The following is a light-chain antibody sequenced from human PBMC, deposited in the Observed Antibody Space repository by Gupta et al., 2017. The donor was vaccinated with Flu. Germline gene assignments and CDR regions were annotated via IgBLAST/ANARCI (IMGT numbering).Light chain of an antibody. V-gene: IGLV1-40*01. CDR2: GNN. J-gene: IGLJ1*01. CDR1: NSNIGAGYD. Sequence: QSVLTQPPSVSGAPGQRVTISCTGSNSNIGAGYDVHWYQQLPGTAPKLLIFGNNNRPSGVPDRFSGSKSGTSASLAIAGRQAEDEADYYCQSYDNSLSGSRVFGTGTKVTVL. CDR3: QSYDNSLSGSRV.